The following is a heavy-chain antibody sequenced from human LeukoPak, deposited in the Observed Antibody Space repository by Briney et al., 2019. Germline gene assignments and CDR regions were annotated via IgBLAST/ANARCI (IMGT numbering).Heavy chain of an antibody. J-gene: IGHJ5*02. D-gene: IGHD6-13*01. CDR3: ARDGYSSSWYSNNWFDP. CDR1: GYTFTSYG. CDR2: ISAYNGNT. V-gene: IGHV1-18*01. Sequence: ASVKVSFKASGYTFTSYGISWVRQAPGQGLEWMGWISAYNGNTNYAQKLQGRVTMTTDTSTSTAYMELRSLRSDDTAVYYCARDGYSSSWYSNNWFDPWGQGTLVTVSS.